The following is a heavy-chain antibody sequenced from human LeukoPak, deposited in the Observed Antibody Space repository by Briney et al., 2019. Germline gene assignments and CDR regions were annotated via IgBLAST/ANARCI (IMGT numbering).Heavy chain of an antibody. Sequence: GSSVKVSCKASGGTFSSYAISWVRQAPGQGLEWMGGIIPIFGTANYAQKFQGRVTITADESTSTAYMELRSLRSDDTAVYYCARDTSYDFWSDPTELFDIWGQGTMVTVSS. V-gene: IGHV1-69*01. D-gene: IGHD3-3*01. J-gene: IGHJ3*02. CDR3: ARDTSYDFWSDPTELFDI. CDR2: IIPIFGTA. CDR1: GGTFSSYA.